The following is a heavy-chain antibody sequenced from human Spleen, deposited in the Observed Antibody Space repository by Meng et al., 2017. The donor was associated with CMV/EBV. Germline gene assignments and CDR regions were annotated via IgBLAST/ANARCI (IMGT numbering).Heavy chain of an antibody. CDR3: ASGMVRGVIIIGYFDY. V-gene: IGHV3-66*02. D-gene: IGHD3-10*01. Sequence: GGSLRLSCAASAFTVSSNYMSWVRQAPGKGLEWVSVIYGGGSTYYVDSVKGRFTISRGNSKNTVYLHMNNLRAEDTAVYYCASGMVRGVIIIGYFDYWGQGTLVTVSS. CDR1: AFTVSSNY. CDR2: IYGGGST. J-gene: IGHJ4*02.